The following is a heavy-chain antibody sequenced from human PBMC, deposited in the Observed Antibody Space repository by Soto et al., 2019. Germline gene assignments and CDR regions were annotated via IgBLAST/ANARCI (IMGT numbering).Heavy chain of an antibody. J-gene: IGHJ3*02. V-gene: IGHV4-59*01. D-gene: IGHD3-22*01. CDR2: VSSSGST. Sequence: PSETLSLTCPVSGGSISGDHWNWIRQPPGKGLEWIAYVSSSGSTKYNPSLKSRVTISIDTTKNQFSLRLSSVTAADTAVYYCASGFYDSRGYSEAFDIWGQGTKVTVSS. CDR1: GGSISGDH. CDR3: ASGFYDSRGYSEAFDI.